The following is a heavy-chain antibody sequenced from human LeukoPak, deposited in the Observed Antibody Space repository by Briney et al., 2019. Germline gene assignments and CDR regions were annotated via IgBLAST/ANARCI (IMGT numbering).Heavy chain of an antibody. Sequence: ASVKVSCKASGGTFSSYTISWVRQAPGQGLEWMGRIIPILGIANYAQRFQGRVTITTDESTSTAYMELSSLRSEDTAVYYCARHYDSSGYSLTAFDYWGQGTMVTVSP. V-gene: IGHV1-69*02. J-gene: IGHJ4*02. CDR2: IIPILGIA. D-gene: IGHD3-22*01. CDR1: GGTFSSYT. CDR3: ARHYDSSGYSLTAFDY.